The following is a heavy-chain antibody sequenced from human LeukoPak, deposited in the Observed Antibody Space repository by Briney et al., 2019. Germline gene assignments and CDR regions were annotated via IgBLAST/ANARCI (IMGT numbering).Heavy chain of an antibody. CDR3: VKDIQCSY. J-gene: IGHJ4*02. CDR2: ISSSGLNT. V-gene: IGHV3-23*01. Sequence: PGGSLRLSCAASGFNFGDAAMTWDRQVPGKGLQWVSLISSSGLNTYYADSVKGRFALSRDNSKNTLDLQMNSLRADDTAVYYCVKDIQCSYWGQGTPVIVSS. D-gene: IGHD2-21*01. CDR1: GFNFGDAA.